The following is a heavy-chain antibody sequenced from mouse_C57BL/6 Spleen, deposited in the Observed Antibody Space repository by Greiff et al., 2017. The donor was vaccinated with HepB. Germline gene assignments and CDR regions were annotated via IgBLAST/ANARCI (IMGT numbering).Heavy chain of an antibody. CDR1: GYTFTSYD. Sequence: VQLQESGPELVKPGASVKLSCKASGYTFTSYDINWVKQRPGQGLEWIGWIYPRDGSTKYNEKFKGKATLTVDTSSSTAYMELHSLTSEDSAVYFCAKGITSSPFAYWGQGTLVTVSA. D-gene: IGHD1-1*01. J-gene: IGHJ3*01. CDR2: IYPRDGST. CDR3: AKGITSSPFAY. V-gene: IGHV1-85*01.